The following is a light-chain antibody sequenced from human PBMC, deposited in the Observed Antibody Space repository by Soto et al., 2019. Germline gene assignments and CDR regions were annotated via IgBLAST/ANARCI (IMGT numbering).Light chain of an antibody. CDR1: QSISSW. CDR2: DAS. V-gene: IGKV1-5*01. J-gene: IGKJ1*01. CDR3: QQYKRG. Sequence: DIQMTQSPSTLSASVGDRVTITCRASQSISSWLAWYQQKPGKAPKLLIYDASSLESGVPSRFSGSGSGTEFTLTISSLQPDDFATYYCQQYKRGFGQGTKVDIK.